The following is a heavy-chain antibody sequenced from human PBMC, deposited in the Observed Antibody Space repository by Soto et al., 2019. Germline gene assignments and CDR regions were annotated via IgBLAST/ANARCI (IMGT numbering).Heavy chain of an antibody. CDR3: ARSMDTGYYYYGMDV. J-gene: IGHJ6*02. Sequence: SETLSLTCTVSGDSISNYYWSWIRQPPGKGLEWIAYIYYSGSTNYNPSLKSRATISVDTSKTQFSLKLNSVTAADTAVYYCARSMDTGYYYYGMDVWGQGTTVTVSS. CDR1: GDSISNYY. CDR2: IYYSGST. V-gene: IGHV4-59*01.